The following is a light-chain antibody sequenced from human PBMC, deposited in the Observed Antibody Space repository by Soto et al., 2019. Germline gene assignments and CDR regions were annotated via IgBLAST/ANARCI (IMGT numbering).Light chain of an antibody. CDR2: EVN. J-gene: IGLJ1*01. CDR1: SSDVGGYNY. CDR3: TSYTGSTQV. Sequence: QSALTQPASASGSPGQSVAISCTGTSSDVGGYNYVSWYQQHPGKAPKLMIYEVNKRPSGVPHRFSGSKSGNTASLTVSGHPADEAADYYSTSYTGSTQVFGAGTKLTVL. V-gene: IGLV2-8*01.